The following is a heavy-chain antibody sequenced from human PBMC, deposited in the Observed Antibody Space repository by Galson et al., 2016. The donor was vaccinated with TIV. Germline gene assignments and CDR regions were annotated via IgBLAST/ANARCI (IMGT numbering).Heavy chain of an antibody. J-gene: IGHJ6*02. Sequence: LRLSCAGSGISVTDNFITWVRQAPGKGLEWISTTYSNGDTYYADSVKGRFTISRDTSNNTLHLHMNSLRTVDTAVYFCARDHYYDASGYYYFYYGLDVWGQGTTVAVS. V-gene: IGHV3-66*02. CDR2: TYSNGDT. CDR1: GISVTDNF. CDR3: ARDHYYDASGYYYFYYGLDV. D-gene: IGHD3-22*01.